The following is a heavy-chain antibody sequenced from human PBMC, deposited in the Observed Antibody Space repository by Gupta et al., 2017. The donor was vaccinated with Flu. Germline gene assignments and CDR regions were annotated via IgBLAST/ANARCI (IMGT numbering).Heavy chain of an antibody. CDR2: ASYTGDDT. V-gene: IGHV3-23*01. CDR3: TQKSVSIEH. CDR1: A. Sequence: AMAWVRQAPGEGLEWVAAASYTGDDTYYADSVKGRFTVSRDNSRNTLYLQMDSLRAEDTAVYYCTQKSVSIEHWGQGTLVTVSS. J-gene: IGHJ1*01.